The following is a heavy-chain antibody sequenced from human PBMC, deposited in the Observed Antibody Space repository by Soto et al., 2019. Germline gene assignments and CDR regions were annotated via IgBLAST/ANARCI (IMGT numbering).Heavy chain of an antibody. D-gene: IGHD3-16*01. Sequence: QVQLQESGPGLVKPSQTLSLTCTVSGGSISSGGYYWSWIRQHPGKGLEWIGYIYYSGSTYYNPSLRXRXTXSXHTSKNQFSLKLSSVTAADPAVYYCARVGGINWFDPWGQGTLVTVSS. CDR3: ARVGGINWFDP. J-gene: IGHJ5*02. V-gene: IGHV4-31*03. CDR1: GGSISSGGYY. CDR2: IYYSGST.